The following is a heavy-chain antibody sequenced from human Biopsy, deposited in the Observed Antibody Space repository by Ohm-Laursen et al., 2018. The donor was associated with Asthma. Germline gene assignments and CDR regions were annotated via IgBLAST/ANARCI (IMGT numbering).Heavy chain of an antibody. J-gene: IGHJ6*02. CDR3: AKDTEGRYDFWSGLSYNNYGMDV. CDR1: GFTFSSYG. V-gene: IGHV3-30*18. CDR2: ISYDGSNK. D-gene: IGHD3-3*01. Sequence: SLRLSCTASGFTFSSYGMYWVRQAPGKGLEWVAVISYDGSNKYYADSVKGRFTISRDNSKNTLYLQMNSLRAEDTAVYYCAKDTEGRYDFWSGLSYNNYGMDVWGQGTTVTVSS.